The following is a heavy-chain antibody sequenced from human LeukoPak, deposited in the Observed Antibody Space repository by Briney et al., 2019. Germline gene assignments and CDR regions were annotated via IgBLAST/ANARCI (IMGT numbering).Heavy chain of an antibody. Sequence: GGSLRLSCAASGFTFSSCAITWVRQAPGKGLEWVSSIRSTGDSTFYADSVKGRFTISRDNSKNTVYLLMNSLRTEDTAVYYCGRSRRINASLYYYMDVWGKGTTVTVSS. CDR2: IRSTGDST. CDR3: GRSRRINASLYYYMDV. CDR1: GFTFSSCA. J-gene: IGHJ6*03. V-gene: IGHV3-23*01. D-gene: IGHD2-15*01.